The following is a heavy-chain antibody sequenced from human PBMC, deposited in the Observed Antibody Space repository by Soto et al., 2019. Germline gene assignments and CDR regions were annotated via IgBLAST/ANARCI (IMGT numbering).Heavy chain of an antibody. J-gene: IGHJ6*03. Sequence: EVQLVESGGGLVQPGGSLRLSCAASGFTFSSYSMNWVRQAPGKGLEWVSYISSSSSTIYYADSVKGRFTISRDNAKNSRYLQMNSLRAEDTAVYYCARVDPYMDVWGKGTTVTVSS. D-gene: IGHD2-2*03. CDR2: ISSSSSTI. CDR3: ARVDPYMDV. CDR1: GFTFSSYS. V-gene: IGHV3-48*01.